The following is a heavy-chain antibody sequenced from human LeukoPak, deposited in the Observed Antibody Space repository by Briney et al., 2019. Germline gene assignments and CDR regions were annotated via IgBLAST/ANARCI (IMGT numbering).Heavy chain of an antibody. Sequence: SETLSLTCAVYGGSFSGYYWSWIRQPPGKGLEWIGEINHSGSTNYNPSLKSRVTISVDTSKNQFSLKLSSVTAADTAVYYCSGWYPNDYWGQGTLVTVSS. CDR1: GGSFSGYY. V-gene: IGHV4-34*01. CDR2: INHSGST. CDR3: SGWYPNDY. D-gene: IGHD6-19*01. J-gene: IGHJ4*02.